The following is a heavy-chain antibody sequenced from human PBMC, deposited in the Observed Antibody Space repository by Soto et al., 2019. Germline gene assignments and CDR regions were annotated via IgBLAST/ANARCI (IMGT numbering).Heavy chain of an antibody. CDR1: GFTFTSSA. CDR2: IVVGSGNT. V-gene: IGHV1-58*01. D-gene: IGHD3-3*01. J-gene: IGHJ6*03. Sequence: SVKVSCKASGFTFTSSAVQWVRQARGQGLEWIGWIVVGSGNTNYAQKFQERVTMTRDISISTAYMELSSLRSEDTAVYYCARDYDFWSGYANYYYYYMDVWGKGTTVTVSS. CDR3: ARDYDFWSGYANYYYYYMDV.